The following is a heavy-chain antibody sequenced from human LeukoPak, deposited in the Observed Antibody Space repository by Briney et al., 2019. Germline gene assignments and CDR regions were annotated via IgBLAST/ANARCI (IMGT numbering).Heavy chain of an antibody. CDR1: GGSFSGYY. CDR3: ARRIVATKSSYDY. V-gene: IGHV4-34*01. D-gene: IGHD5-12*01. CDR2: INHSGST. Sequence: SETLSLTCAVYGGSFSGYYWSWIRQPPGKGLEWIGEINHSGSTNYNPSLKSRVTISVDTSKNQFSQKLSSVTAADTAVYYCARRIVATKSSYDYWGQGTPVTVSS. J-gene: IGHJ4*02.